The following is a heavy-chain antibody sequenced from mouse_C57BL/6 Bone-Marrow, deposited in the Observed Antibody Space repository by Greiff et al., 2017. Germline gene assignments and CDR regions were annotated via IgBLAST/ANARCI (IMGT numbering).Heavy chain of an antibody. J-gene: IGHJ1*03. Sequence: EVQGVESGAELVRPGASVKLSCTASGFNIKDDYMHWVKQRPEQGLEWIGWIDPENGDTEYASKFQGQATITADPSSNTAYLQLSSLTSEDTAVYYCTTRGYYGSSSLYWYFDVWGTGTTVTVSS. CDR2: IDPENGDT. V-gene: IGHV14-4*01. D-gene: IGHD1-1*01. CDR3: TTRGYYGSSSLYWYFDV. CDR1: GFNIKDDY.